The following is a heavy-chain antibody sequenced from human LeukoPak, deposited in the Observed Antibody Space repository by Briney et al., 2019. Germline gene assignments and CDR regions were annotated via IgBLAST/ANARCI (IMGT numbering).Heavy chain of an antibody. D-gene: IGHD3-16*01. Sequence: PSETLSLTCTVSGGSISSSSYYWGWIRQPPGKGLEWIGSLFYSGSTDHNPSLRSRVTISVHTPKNQFSLKLSSVTPADTPVFYCARLVLGIMSAFDIWGQGTVVTVSS. V-gene: IGHV4-39*01. CDR3: ARLVLGIMSAFDI. CDR2: LFYSGST. CDR1: GGSISSSSYY. J-gene: IGHJ3*02.